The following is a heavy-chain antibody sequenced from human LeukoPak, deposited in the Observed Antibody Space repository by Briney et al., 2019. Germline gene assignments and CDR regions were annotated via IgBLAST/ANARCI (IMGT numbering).Heavy chain of an antibody. CDR2: ISSSSSYI. CDR1: GFTFSSYN. J-gene: IGHJ5*02. Sequence: GGSLRLSCAASGFTFSSYNLNWVRQAPGKGLEWVSSISSSSSYIYYADSVKGRFTISRDNAKNSLYLQMNSLRAEDTAVYYCARDPGQYDFWSGYLRLNWFDPWGQGTLVTVSS. CDR3: ARDPGQYDFWSGYLRLNWFDP. D-gene: IGHD3-3*01. V-gene: IGHV3-21*01.